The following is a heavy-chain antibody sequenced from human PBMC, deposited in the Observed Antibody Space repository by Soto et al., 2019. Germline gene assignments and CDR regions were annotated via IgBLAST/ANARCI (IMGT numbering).Heavy chain of an antibody. J-gene: IGHJ6*02. CDR3: ARGREWNPDYYGMDV. CDR2: INSDGSST. V-gene: IGHV3-74*01. D-gene: IGHD1-1*01. Sequence: RSGGSLRLSCAASGFTFSSFWMHWVRQAPGKGLVWVSRINSDGSSTSYADSVKGRFTISRDNAKNTLYLQMNSLRAEDTAVYYCARGREWNPDYYGMDVWGQGTTVTVSS. CDR1: GFTFSSFW.